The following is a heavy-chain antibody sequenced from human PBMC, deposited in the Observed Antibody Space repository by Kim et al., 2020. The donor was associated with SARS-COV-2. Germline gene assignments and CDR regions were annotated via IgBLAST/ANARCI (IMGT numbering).Heavy chain of an antibody. CDR2: IDPSDSYT. CDR3: ARQGNYDSSGYYSNDAFDI. V-gene: IGHV5-10-1*01. Sequence: ESLKISCKGSGYSFTSYWISWVRQMPGKGLEWMGRIDPSDSYTNYSPSFQGHVTISADKSISTAYLQWSSLKASDTAMYYCARQGNYDSSGYYSNDAFDIWGQGTMVTVSS. CDR1: GYSFTSYW. J-gene: IGHJ3*02. D-gene: IGHD3-22*01.